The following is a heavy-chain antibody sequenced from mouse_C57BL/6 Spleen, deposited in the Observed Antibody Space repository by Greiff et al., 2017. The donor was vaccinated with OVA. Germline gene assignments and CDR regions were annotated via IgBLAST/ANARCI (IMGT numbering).Heavy chain of an antibody. D-gene: IGHD2-3*01. J-gene: IGHJ3*01. CDR3: AREGGYDGETY. Sequence: EVKLVESGGDLVKPGGSLKLSCAASGFTFSSYGMSWVRQTPDKRLEWVATISSGGSYTYYPDSVKGRFTISRDNAKNTLYLQMSSLKSEDTAMYYCAREGGYDGETYWGQGTLVTVSA. CDR1: GFTFSSYG. V-gene: IGHV5-6*01. CDR2: ISSGGSYT.